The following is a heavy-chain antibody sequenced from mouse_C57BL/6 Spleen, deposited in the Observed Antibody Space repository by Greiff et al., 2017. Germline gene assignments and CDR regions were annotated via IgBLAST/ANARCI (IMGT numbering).Heavy chain of an antibody. D-gene: IGHD3-2*02. CDR3: ARTAQARYFDY. J-gene: IGHJ2*01. CDR1: GFTFSDYG. V-gene: IGHV5-17*01. CDR2: ISSGSSTN. Sequence: EVQVVESGGGLVKPGGSLKLSCAASGFTFSDYGMHWVRQAPEKGLEWVAYISSGSSTNYYADTVKGRFTISRGNAKNTLFLQMTSLRSEDTAMYYCARTAQARYFDYWGQGTTLTVSS.